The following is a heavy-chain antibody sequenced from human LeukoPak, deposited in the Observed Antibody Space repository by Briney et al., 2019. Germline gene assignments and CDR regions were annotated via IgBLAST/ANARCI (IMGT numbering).Heavy chain of an antibody. CDR3: ARRLLWFGERGFDP. CDR1: GGSFSGYY. D-gene: IGHD3-10*01. CDR2: INHSGST. Sequence: PSETLSLTCAVYGGSFSGYYWSWIRQPPGKGLEWIGEINHSGSTNYNPSLKSRVTISVDTSKNQFSLKLSSVTAADTAVYYCARRLLWFGERGFDPWGQGTLVTVSS. J-gene: IGHJ5*02. V-gene: IGHV4-34*01.